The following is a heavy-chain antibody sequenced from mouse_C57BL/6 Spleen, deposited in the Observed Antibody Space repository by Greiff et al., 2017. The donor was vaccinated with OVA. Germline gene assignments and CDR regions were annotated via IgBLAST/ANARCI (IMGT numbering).Heavy chain of an antibody. CDR3: AKLDGYLFAY. V-gene: IGHV5-4*01. J-gene: IGHJ3*01. Sequence: EVHLVESGGGLVKPGGSLKLSCAASGFTFSSYAMSWVRQTPEKRLEWVATISDGGSYTYYPDNVKGRFTISRDKAKNNLYLQMSHLKSEDTAMYYCAKLDGYLFAYWGQGTLVTVSA. CDR1: GFTFSSYA. CDR2: ISDGGSYT. D-gene: IGHD2-3*01.